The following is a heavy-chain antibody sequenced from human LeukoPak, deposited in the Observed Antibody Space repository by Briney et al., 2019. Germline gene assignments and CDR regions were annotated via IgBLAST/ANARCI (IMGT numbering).Heavy chain of an antibody. CDR3: TREDNWYFDL. Sequence: GGSLRLSCAASGFTFSDYYMTWIRQAPGKGLEWLSYISTGSTYTNYANSVKGRFTISRDNAKSSLYLQLNSLRAEDTAVYYCTREDNWYFDLWGRGTLVTVSS. CDR1: GFTFSDYY. V-gene: IGHV3-11*05. CDR2: ISTGSTYT. J-gene: IGHJ2*01.